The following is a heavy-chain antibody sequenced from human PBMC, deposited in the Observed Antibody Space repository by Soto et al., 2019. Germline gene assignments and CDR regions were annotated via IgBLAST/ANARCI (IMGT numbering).Heavy chain of an antibody. CDR3: ARQQLLPFYYALDV. Sequence: SETLALTCTVSGGSISSSSYYWGWIRQPPGKGLEWIGSVYYSGSTYYNPSLKSRVPISVDTPKNQFSLKVNSVAAADPAVYFCARQQLLPFYYALDVWGQGTTVTVSS. D-gene: IGHD2-15*01. V-gene: IGHV4-39*07. J-gene: IGHJ6*02. CDR2: VYYSGST. CDR1: GGSISSSSYY.